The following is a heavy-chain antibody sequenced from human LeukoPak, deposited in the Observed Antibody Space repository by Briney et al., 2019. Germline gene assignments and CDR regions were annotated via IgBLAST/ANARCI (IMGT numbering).Heavy chain of an antibody. D-gene: IGHD3-9*01. V-gene: IGHV3-15*01. CDR1: GFTFSNAW. Sequence: PGGSLRLSCAASGFTFSNAWMSWVRQAPGKGLEWVGRIKSKTDGGTTDYAAPVKGRFTISRDDSKNTLYLQMNSLKTEDTAVYYCTTLRYFDWLFYYYYYMDVWGKGTTVTISS. J-gene: IGHJ6*03. CDR3: TTLRYFDWLFYYYYYMDV. CDR2: IKSKTDGGTT.